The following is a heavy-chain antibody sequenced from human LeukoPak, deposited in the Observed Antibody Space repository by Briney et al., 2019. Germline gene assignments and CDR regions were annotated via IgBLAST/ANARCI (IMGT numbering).Heavy chain of an antibody. V-gene: IGHV3-7*01. CDR3: ARDSDVPFDY. CDR2: IKQDGSEK. Sequence: GGSLRLPCAASGFTFNSCWMNWVRQAPGKGLEWVANIKQDGSEKYYVDSVKGRFTISRDNAKNSLYLQMNSLRAEDTAVYYCARDSDVPFDYWGQGTLVTVSS. CDR1: GFTFNSCW. D-gene: IGHD3-16*01. J-gene: IGHJ4*02.